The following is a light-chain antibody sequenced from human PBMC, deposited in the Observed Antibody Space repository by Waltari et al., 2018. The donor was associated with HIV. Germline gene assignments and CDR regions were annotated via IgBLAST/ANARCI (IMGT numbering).Light chain of an antibody. CDR3: QHYNVWPYT. CDR1: QSVMTN. V-gene: IGKV3-15*01. Sequence: EIVMTQSPGTLSASPGQRITLSCRASQSVMTNLAWFQQKPGQAPRLLIHGATTRASGVPDTFTGSGSGTEFTLSISSLRSDDLAIYYCQHYNVWPYTFGQGTKVDLK. J-gene: IGKJ2*01. CDR2: GAT.